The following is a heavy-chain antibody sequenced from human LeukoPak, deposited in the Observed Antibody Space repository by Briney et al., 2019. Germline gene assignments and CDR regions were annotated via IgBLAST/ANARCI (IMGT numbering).Heavy chain of an antibody. Sequence: PGGSLRLSCAASGFTFSSYSMNWVRQAPGKGLEWVSSISSSSSYIYYADSVKGRSTISRDNAKNSLYLQMNSLRAEDTAVYYCARADRGLNYYDSSGYPNFDYWGQGTLVTVSS. D-gene: IGHD3-22*01. CDR3: ARADRGLNYYDSSGYPNFDY. V-gene: IGHV3-21*03. CDR1: GFTFSSYS. J-gene: IGHJ4*02. CDR2: ISSSSSYI.